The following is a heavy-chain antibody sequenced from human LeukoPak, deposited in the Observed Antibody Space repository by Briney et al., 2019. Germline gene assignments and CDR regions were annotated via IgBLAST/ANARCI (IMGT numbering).Heavy chain of an antibody. Sequence: SVKVSCKASGGTFSSYAISWVRQAPGQGLEWMGGIIPIFGTANYAQKFQGRVTITADESTSTAYMELSSLRSEDTAVYYWACNWNYRIELAPYRPPKSWGQGTLVTVSS. CDR1: GGTFSSYA. CDR3: ACNWNYRIELAPYRPPKS. J-gene: IGHJ4*02. D-gene: IGHD1-7*01. CDR2: IIPIFGTA. V-gene: IGHV1-69*13.